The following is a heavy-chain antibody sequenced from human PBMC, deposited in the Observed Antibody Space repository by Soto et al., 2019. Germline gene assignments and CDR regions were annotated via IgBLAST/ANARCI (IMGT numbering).Heavy chain of an antibody. V-gene: IGHV4-31*03. CDR1: GAALNSGNYY. CDR2: IYVTGAV. D-gene: IGHD1-20*01. J-gene: IGHJ5*02. CDR3: ARLRIVTNNYKWFDP. Sequence: PSETLSLTCSVSGAALNSGNYYWSWIRQVPGKGLEWIGHIYVTGAVDYNPSLRDRITISQDTSERQFSLNLRLVTAADTAVYYCARLRIVTNNYKWFDPWGQSTLVTVSS.